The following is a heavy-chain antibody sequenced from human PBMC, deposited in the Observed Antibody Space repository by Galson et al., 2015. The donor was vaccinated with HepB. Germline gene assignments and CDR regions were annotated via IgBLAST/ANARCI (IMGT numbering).Heavy chain of an antibody. J-gene: IGHJ3*02. D-gene: IGHD3-16*01. CDR1: GGSIISSTHY. CDR3: ARRKGEFLSAFDI. V-gene: IGHV4-39*01. CDR2: IYYSGST. Sequence: SETLSLTCTVSGGSIISSTHYWGWIRQPPGRGLEWIGSIYYSGSTYYTPSLKSRVTISVDPSKNQFSLRLSSVTAADTAVYYCARRKGEFLSAFDIWGQGTMVTVSS.